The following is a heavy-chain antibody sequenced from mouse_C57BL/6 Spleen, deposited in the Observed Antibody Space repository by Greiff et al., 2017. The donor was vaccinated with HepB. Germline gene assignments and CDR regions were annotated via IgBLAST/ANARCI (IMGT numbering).Heavy chain of an antibody. CDR2: IHPNSGST. CDR1: GYTFTRYR. CDR3: AREDDGYAMDY. D-gene: IGHD2-3*01. J-gene: IGHJ4*01. Sequence: QVQLQQPGAELVKPGASVKLSCKASGYTFTRYRMHWVKQRPGQGLEWIGIIHPNSGSTNYNEKFKSKATLTVDKSSSTAYMPLSSLTSEGSAVYYCAREDDGYAMDYWGQGTSVTVCS. V-gene: IGHV1-64*01.